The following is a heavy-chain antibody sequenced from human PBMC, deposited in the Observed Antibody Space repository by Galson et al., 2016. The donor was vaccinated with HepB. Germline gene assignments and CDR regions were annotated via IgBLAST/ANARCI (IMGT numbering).Heavy chain of an antibody. V-gene: IGHV4-61*01. CDR1: GDSVNNYTYY. D-gene: IGHD5-24*01. CDR2: VHFSGST. Sequence: QVQLQESGPGLVKPSETLSLTCTVSGDSVNNYTYYWSWIRRPPGQGLEWIGYVHFSGSTNYNPSLRSRVIISLDTSKYQFSLRLSAVTAADAAVEYCAGEEVVSDGYKYWGQGTLLTVSS. CDR3: AGEEVVSDGYKY. J-gene: IGHJ4*02.